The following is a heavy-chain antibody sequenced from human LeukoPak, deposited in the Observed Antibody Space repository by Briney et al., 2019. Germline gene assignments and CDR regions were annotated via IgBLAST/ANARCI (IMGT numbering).Heavy chain of an antibody. V-gene: IGHV3-43*01. CDR1: GFTFSSYS. CDR3: STERQKYFDY. CDR2: ITRDGGST. Sequence: GGSLRLSCAASGFTFSSYSMNWVRQAPGKGLEWVSLITRDGGSTFRFTISRDSSKNSLYLQMNSLRTEDTALYYCSTERQKYFDYWGQGTLVTVSS. J-gene: IGHJ4*02.